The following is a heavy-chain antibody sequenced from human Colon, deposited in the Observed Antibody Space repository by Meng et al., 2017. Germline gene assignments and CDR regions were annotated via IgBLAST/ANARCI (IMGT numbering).Heavy chain of an antibody. CDR3: ATLVRGTGTDY. V-gene: IGHV3-7*01. CDR2: IKPDGSET. J-gene: IGHJ4*02. D-gene: IGHD1-26*01. CDR1: GFIIANNW. Sequence: ESLKISYTPSGFIIANNWMRWVRHVPGKGLECLANIKPDGSETYYVDSVRGRFTISRDNAKNSLYLQMNSLRAEDTAVYYCATLVRGTGTDYWGQGTLVTVSS.